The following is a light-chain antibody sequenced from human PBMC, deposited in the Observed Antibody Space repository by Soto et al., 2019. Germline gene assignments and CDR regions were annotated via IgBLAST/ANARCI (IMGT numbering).Light chain of an antibody. V-gene: IGKV2D-29*01. CDR3: MQSIQLPYT. CDR2: EVS. J-gene: IGKJ2*01. CDR1: RSLLHSDGKTY. Sequence: DVVVTQPPLSLSVTPGQPASISCKSSRSLLHSDGKTYLSWYLQRPCQPPQLLIYEVSKRFSGVXDMXSGSGSGTDFTLRISRVEAEDVGVYYCMQSIQLPYTFGQGTKLEIK.